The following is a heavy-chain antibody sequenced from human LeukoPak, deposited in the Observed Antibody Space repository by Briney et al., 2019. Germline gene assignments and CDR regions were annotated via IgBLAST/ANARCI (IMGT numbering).Heavy chain of an antibody. CDR2: IYYSGST. V-gene: IGHV4-59*12. D-gene: IGHD3-10*01. J-gene: IGHJ5*02. CDR3: AGGHYSGSESYLVGPGATWFDP. CDR1: GGSISSYY. Sequence: PSETLSLTCTVSGGSISSYYWSWIRQPPGKGLEWIGYIYYSGSTNYNPSLKSRVTISVDKSKNQFSLKLSSVTAADTAVYYCAGGHYSGSESYLVGPGATWFDPWGQGTAVTVSS.